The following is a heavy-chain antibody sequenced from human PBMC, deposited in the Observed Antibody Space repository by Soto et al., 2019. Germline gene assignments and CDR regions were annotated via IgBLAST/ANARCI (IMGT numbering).Heavy chain of an antibody. J-gene: IGHJ5*02. Sequence: QLXLQESGPGLVKPSETLSLTCTVSGGSISSSSYYWGWIRQPPGKGLEWIGSIYYSGSTYYNPSLKSRVTISVDTSKNQFSLKLSSVTAADTAVYYCASPKIAFYNWFDPWGQGTLVTVSS. CDR3: ASPKIAFYNWFDP. CDR1: GGSISSSSYY. V-gene: IGHV4-39*01. CDR2: IYYSGST. D-gene: IGHD3-3*02.